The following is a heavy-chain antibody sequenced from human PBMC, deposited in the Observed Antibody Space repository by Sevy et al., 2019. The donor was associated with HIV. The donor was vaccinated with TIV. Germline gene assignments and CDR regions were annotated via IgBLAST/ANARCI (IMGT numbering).Heavy chain of an antibody. V-gene: IGHV3-30-3*01. CDR3: ATGGLQRLVLNPTGYFDY. J-gene: IGHJ4*02. CDR2: ISYDGSNK. Sequence: GGCLRLSCAASGFTFSSYAMHWVRQAPGKGLEWMAVISYDGSNKYYADSVKGRFTISRDNSKNTLYLQMNSLRAEDTAVYYCATGGLQRLVLNPTGYFDYWGQGTLVTVSS. CDR1: GFTFSSYA. D-gene: IGHD6-13*01.